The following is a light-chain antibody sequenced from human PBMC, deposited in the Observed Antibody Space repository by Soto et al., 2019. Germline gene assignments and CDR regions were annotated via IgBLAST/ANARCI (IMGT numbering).Light chain of an antibody. V-gene: IGKV3-15*01. J-gene: IGKJ4*01. CDR2: HTS. CDR1: QSISGT. CDR3: PRYDNLPAT. Sequence: LYIYPGQTAAICHRPIQSISGTLAWYQQKPGLAPRLLIYHTSARAAGVPARFSGSGSGKEFSLTISILQSEDIADYCCPRYDNLPATLGGGTKV.